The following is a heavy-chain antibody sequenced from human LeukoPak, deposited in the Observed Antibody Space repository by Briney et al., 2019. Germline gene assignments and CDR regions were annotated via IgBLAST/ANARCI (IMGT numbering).Heavy chain of an antibody. CDR2: IIPVFDTA. J-gene: IGHJ4*02. D-gene: IGHD6-13*01. CDR3: ALSAEKQLVYFDF. CDR1: GDTFSNYD. V-gene: IGHV1-69*05. Sequence: ASVKVSCKASGDTFSNYDVTWVRQAPGQGLEWMGRIIPVFDTAKYAQNFQGRVTMTTDESSSKASMELYSLRSEDTAVYYCALSAEKQLVYFDFWGQGTLVTVSS.